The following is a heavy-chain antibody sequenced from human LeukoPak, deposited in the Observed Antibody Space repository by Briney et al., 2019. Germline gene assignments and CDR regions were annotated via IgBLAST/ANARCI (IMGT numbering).Heavy chain of an antibody. Sequence: GGSLRLSCAASGFTFSSYAMHWVRQAPGKGLEWVAVISYDGSNKYYADSVKGRFTISRDNAKNSLYLQMNSLRAEDTAVYYCARDYPTGTTSSPLDYWGQGTLVTVSS. V-gene: IGHV3-30-3*01. CDR3: ARDYPTGTTSSPLDY. D-gene: IGHD1-1*01. J-gene: IGHJ4*02. CDR2: ISYDGSNK. CDR1: GFTFSSYA.